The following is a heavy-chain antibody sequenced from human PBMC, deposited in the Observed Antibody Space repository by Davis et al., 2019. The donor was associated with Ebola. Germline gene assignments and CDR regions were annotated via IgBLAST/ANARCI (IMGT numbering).Heavy chain of an antibody. CDR3: VEDWNYDNIFDY. CDR2: IKSKTDGGTT. Sequence: PGGSLRLSCAASGFTVSNAWMSWVRQAPGKGLEWVGRIKSKTDGGTTDYAAPVKGRFTISGDDSKNTLYLQMNSLNTEDTAVYYCVEDWNYDNIFDYWGKGTLVTVSS. J-gene: IGHJ4*02. V-gene: IGHV3-15*01. D-gene: IGHD1-7*01. CDR1: GFTVSNAW.